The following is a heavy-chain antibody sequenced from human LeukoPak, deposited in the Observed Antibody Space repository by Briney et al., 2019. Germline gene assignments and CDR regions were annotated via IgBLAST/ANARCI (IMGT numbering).Heavy chain of an antibody. CDR2: MYYSGST. V-gene: IGHV4-59*01. CDR1: GGSIRSYY. D-gene: IGHD6-19*01. Sequence: SETLSPTCTVSGGSIRSYYWSWIRQPPGKGLEWIAYMYYSGSTNYNPSLKSRVTISVDTSKNQFSLKLSSVTAADTAVYYCARGYSSGWSNYWGQGTLVTVSS. J-gene: IGHJ4*02. CDR3: ARGYSSGWSNY.